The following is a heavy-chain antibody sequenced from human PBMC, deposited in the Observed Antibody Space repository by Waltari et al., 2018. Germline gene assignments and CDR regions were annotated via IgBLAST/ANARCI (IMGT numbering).Heavy chain of an antibody. CDR1: GDSVPSSYW. CDR3: ARDRGRGLYLDS. V-gene: IGHV4-4*02. J-gene: IGHJ4*02. D-gene: IGHD2-15*01. CDR2: IHGSGKT. Sequence: QVQLQESGPGLVKPSGTLSLTCAVSGDSVPSSYWWSWVRQPPGKGLEWIGQIHGSGKTHYNPSLESRVTVSMDTSNNQCTLKVTSATAADTAVYYCARDRGRGLYLDSWGQGTLVTVSP.